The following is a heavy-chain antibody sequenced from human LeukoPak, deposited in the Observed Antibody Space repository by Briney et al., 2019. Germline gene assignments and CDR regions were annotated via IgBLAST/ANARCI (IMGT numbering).Heavy chain of an antibody. J-gene: IGHJ5*02. CDR3: ARCFVVPAATTGFDP. D-gene: IGHD2-2*01. V-gene: IGHV3-11*04. CDR1: GFTFSDYY. Sequence: GGSLRLSCAASGFTFSDYYMSWIRQAPGKGLEWVSYISSSGSTIYYADSVKGRFTISRDNAKNSLYLQMNSLRAEDTAVYYCARCFVVPAATTGFDPWGQGTLVTVSS. CDR2: ISSSGSTI.